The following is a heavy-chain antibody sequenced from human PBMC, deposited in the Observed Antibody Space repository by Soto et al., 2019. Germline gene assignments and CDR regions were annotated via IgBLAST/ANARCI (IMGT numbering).Heavy chain of an antibody. V-gene: IGHV3-9*01. CDR2: ISWNSGSI. CDR1: GFTFDDYA. CDR3: AKLYSSRWYAYFDY. D-gene: IGHD6-13*01. Sequence: DVQLVESGGGLVQPGRSLRLSCAASGFTFDDYAMHWVRQAPGKGLEWVSGISWNSGSIGYADSVKGRFTISRDNAKNSLYLQMNSLRAEDTALYYCAKLYSSRWYAYFDYWGQGTLVTVSS. J-gene: IGHJ4*02.